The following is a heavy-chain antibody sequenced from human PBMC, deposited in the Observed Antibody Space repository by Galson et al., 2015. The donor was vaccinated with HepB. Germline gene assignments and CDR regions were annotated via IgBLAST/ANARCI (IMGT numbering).Heavy chain of an antibody. J-gene: IGHJ6*03. CDR2: ISYDGSNK. V-gene: IGHV3-30-3*01. Sequence: SLRLSCAASGFTFSSFAIHWLRQAPGKGLEWVAVISYDGSNKYYADSVKGRFSISRDNSKNTLYLQMNSLRAEDAALYYCARGPAAHTPHDYYYYMDVWGKGSTVTVSS. CDR3: ARGPAAHTPHDYYYYMDV. CDR1: GFTFSSFA. D-gene: IGHD2-2*01.